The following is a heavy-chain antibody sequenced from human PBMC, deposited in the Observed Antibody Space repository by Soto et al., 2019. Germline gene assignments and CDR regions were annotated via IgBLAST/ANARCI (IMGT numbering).Heavy chain of an antibody. J-gene: IGHJ6*02. CDR2: IIPIFGTA. D-gene: IGHD3-10*01. V-gene: IGHV1-69*06. Sequence: QVQLVQSGAEVKKPGSSVKVSCKASGGTFSSYAISWVRQAPGQGLEWMGWIIPIFGTANYAQKFQGRVTITADKSTSTAYMELSSLRSEDTAVYYCAGVYGSGSYYKPYYYYGMDVWGQGTTVTVSS. CDR3: AGVYGSGSYYKPYYYYGMDV. CDR1: GGTFSSYA.